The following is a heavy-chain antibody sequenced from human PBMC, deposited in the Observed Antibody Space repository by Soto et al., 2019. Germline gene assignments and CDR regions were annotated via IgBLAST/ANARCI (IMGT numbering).Heavy chain of an antibody. V-gene: IGHV4-59*08. D-gene: IGHD4-17*01. CDR3: ARHDNWGHDYGDLFYYYYGMDV. J-gene: IGHJ6*02. Sequence: QVQLQESGPGLVKPSETLSLTCTVSGGSISSYYWSWIRQPPGKGLEWIGYINYSGSTNYNPSLKSRVTISVDTSKNQFSLKLSSVTAADTAVYYCARHDNWGHDYGDLFYYYYGMDVWGQGTTVTVSS. CDR1: GGSISSYY. CDR2: INYSGST.